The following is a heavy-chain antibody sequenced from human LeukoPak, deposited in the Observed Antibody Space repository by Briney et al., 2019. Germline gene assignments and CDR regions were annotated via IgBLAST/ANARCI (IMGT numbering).Heavy chain of an antibody. Sequence: PSGTLSLTCAVSGGSISSGGYSWSWIRQPPGKGLEWIGYIYHSGSTYYNPSLKSRVTISVDRSKNQFSLKLSSVTAADTAVYYCARDNSPGWFDPWGQGTLVTVSS. V-gene: IGHV4-30-2*01. CDR2: IYHSGST. J-gene: IGHJ5*02. CDR3: ARDNSPGWFDP. CDR1: GGSISSGGYS. D-gene: IGHD2/OR15-2a*01.